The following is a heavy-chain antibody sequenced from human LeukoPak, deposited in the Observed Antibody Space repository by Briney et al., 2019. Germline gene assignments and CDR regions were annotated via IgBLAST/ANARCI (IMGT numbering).Heavy chain of an antibody. Sequence: GGSLRLSCAASGFTFSSYAMSWVRQAPGKGLEWVSAISGSGGSTYYADSVKGRFTISRDNSKNTLYLQMNSLRAEDTAAYYCANPKLLVGATDVDFDYWGQGTLVTVSS. D-gene: IGHD1-26*01. CDR2: ISGSGGST. J-gene: IGHJ4*02. CDR3: ANPKLLVGATDVDFDY. CDR1: GFTFSSYA. V-gene: IGHV3-23*01.